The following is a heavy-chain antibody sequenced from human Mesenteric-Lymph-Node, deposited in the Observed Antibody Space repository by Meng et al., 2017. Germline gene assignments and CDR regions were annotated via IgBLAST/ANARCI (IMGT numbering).Heavy chain of an antibody. CDR1: GYTFTDHY. CDR2: IDPKRGGT. J-gene: IGHJ5*02. Sequence: QVQLGHSGAEVKKPGASANVSCKASGYTFTDHYMHWVRQAPGQGLEWMGRIDPKRGGTKYAQKFQGRVTMTRDTSISTAYMELSRLRSDDTAVYYCARDVLNNWFDPWGQGTLVTVSS. V-gene: IGHV1-2*06. D-gene: IGHD3-16*01. CDR3: ARDVLNNWFDP.